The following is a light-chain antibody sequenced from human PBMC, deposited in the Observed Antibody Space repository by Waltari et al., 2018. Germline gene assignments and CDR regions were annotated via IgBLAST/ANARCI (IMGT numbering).Light chain of an antibody. Sequence: DIQMTQSPSTLSASIGETVTITCRASQEIGVSLAWYQQKPGNAPKILISRASHLEEGVPSSFSGSGSGMDFALTITRLQPDDSATYHCLQFYTYAYTFGRGTRLEIK. CDR2: RAS. J-gene: IGKJ2*01. V-gene: IGKV1-5*03. CDR3: LQFYTYAYT. CDR1: QEIGVS.